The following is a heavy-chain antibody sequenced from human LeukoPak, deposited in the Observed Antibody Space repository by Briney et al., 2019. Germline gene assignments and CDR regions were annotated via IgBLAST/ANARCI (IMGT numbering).Heavy chain of an antibody. Sequence: PGGSLRLSCAVSGFTFSDHYMDWVRQAPGKGLEWVGRTGNKANSYTTEYAASVKGRFTISRDDSKNSLYLQMNSLRAEDTAVYYCARDASRWGNWFDPWGQGTLVTVSS. J-gene: IGHJ5*02. CDR1: GFTFSDHY. CDR3: ARDASRWGNWFDP. V-gene: IGHV3-72*01. CDR2: TGNKANSYTT. D-gene: IGHD6-13*01.